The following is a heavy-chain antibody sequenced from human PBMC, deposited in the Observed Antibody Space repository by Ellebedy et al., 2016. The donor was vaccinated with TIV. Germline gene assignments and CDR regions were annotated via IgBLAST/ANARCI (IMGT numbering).Heavy chain of an antibody. CDR1: ELTVSSNY. J-gene: IGHJ3*02. V-gene: IGHV3-66*01. CDR3: ARETFNDVDLKLWGIFDI. Sequence: GESLKISCAASELTVSSNYMSWVRQAPGKGLEWVSVIGIDSTTYYADSVKGRFTISRDDSKNTLYIEMNSLRAEDTAVYYCARETFNDVDLKLWGIFDIWGQGTVVAVSS. D-gene: IGHD3-10*01. CDR2: IGIDSTT.